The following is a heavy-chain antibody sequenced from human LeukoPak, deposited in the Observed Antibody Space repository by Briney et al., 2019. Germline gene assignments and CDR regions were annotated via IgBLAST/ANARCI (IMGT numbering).Heavy chain of an antibody. CDR3: ATQGIRNSAFDN. Sequence: GGSLRLSCAASGFTVSRNYMSWVRQAPGKGLEWVSVIYSGGTTNHADSVKGRFTISRDNSKNTLYLQMNSLRAEDTAMYYCATQGIRNSAFDNWGQGTLVTVSS. J-gene: IGHJ4*02. CDR1: GFTVSRNY. D-gene: IGHD1-26*01. CDR2: IYSGGTT. V-gene: IGHV3-53*05.